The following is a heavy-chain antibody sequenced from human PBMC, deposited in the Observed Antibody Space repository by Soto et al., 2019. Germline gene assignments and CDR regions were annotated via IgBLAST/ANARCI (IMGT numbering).Heavy chain of an antibody. CDR3: ARDLPIAGGEFDS. D-gene: IGHD2-21*01. V-gene: IGHV3-48*02. CDR2: VNAASSII. J-gene: IGHJ5*01. CDR1: GFSFGSYS. Sequence: GGSLRLSCTASGFSFGSYSMNWVRQAPGKCLDWVAYVNAASSIIFHAASVQGRFTISRDNARNSLYLQMNSLRDADTAVYYCARDLPIAGGEFDSWGQGTLVTVSS.